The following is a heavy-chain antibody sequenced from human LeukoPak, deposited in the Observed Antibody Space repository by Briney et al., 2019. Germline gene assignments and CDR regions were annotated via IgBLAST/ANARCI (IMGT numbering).Heavy chain of an antibody. Sequence: SEALSLTCTVSGGSISSSSYYWGWIRQAPGKGLEWIATIYHSGSTYYNPSLQSRVTISLDTSKNQFSLKLRSLTAADTAVYFCARDGLGFDTSGFSRWGQGTLVTVSS. D-gene: IGHD3-3*01. V-gene: IGHV4-39*07. CDR2: IYHSGST. CDR3: ARDGLGFDTSGFSR. CDR1: GGSISSSSYY. J-gene: IGHJ4*02.